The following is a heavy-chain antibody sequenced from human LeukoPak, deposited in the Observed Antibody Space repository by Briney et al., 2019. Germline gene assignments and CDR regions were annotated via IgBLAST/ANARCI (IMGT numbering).Heavy chain of an antibody. J-gene: IGHJ6*02. V-gene: IGHV4-61*01. D-gene: IGHD3-9*01. CDR2: IYYSRST. CDR1: GGSVSSGSYY. Sequence: SETLSLTCTVSGGSVSSGSYYWSWIRQPPGKGLEWIGYIYYSRSTNYNPSLKSRVTISVDTSKNQFSLKLSSVTAADTAVYYCASGPYDILTGYLYYYGMDVWGQGTLVTVSS. CDR3: ASGPYDILTGYLYYYGMDV.